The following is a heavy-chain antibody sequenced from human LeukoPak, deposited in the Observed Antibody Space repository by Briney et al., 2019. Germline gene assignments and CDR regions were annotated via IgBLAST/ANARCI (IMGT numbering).Heavy chain of an antibody. CDR2: IYYSGST. J-gene: IGHJ6*02. CDR1: GGSISSSSYY. Sequence: SETLSLTCTVSGGSISSSSYYWGWIRQPPGKGLEWIGSIYYSGSTYYNPSLKSRVTISVDTSKNQFSLKLSSVTAADTAVYYCARDWSQEMDVWGQGTTVTVSS. CDR3: ARDWSQEMDV. V-gene: IGHV4-39*07.